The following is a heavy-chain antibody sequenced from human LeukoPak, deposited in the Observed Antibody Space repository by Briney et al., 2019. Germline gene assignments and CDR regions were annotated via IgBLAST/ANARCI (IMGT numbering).Heavy chain of an antibody. CDR2: IKQDGGEK. V-gene: IGHV3-7*03. Sequence: QPGVSLRLSCAASGFPLGSYWMTCARQAPGKALARVPNIKQDGGEKYYVDSVKGRFTISRDNAKNSVYLQMNSLRSEDTAVYYCARATDCSGGSCYRDYWGQGTLVTVSS. CDR1: GFPLGSYW. J-gene: IGHJ4*02. D-gene: IGHD2-15*01. CDR3: ARATDCSGGSCYRDY.